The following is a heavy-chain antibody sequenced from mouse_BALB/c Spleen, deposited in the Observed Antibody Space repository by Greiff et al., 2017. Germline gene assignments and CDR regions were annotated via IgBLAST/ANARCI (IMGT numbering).Heavy chain of an antibody. CDR1: GFAFSSYD. CDR2: ISSGGGST. V-gene: IGHV5-12-1*01. Sequence: EVNLVESGGGLVKPGGSLKLSCAASGFAFSSYDMSWVRQTPEKRLEWVAYISSGGGSTYYPDTVKGRFTISRDNAKNTLYLQMSSLKSEDTAMYYCARPPYLYYYAMDYWGQGTSVTVAS. CDR3: ARPPYLYYYAMDY. D-gene: IGHD5-5*01. J-gene: IGHJ4*01.